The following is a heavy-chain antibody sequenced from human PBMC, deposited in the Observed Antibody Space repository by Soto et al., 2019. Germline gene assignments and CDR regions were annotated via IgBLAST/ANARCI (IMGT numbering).Heavy chain of an antibody. CDR1: GFTFSTYA. J-gene: IGHJ4*02. V-gene: IGHV3-30*09. CDR2: ISHDGDKE. D-gene: IGHD3-16*02. CDR3: VASALSFDF. Sequence: PGGSLRLSCEASGFTFSTYAMHWVRQTPGKGLEWLAVISHDGDKEHISDSVKGRFAISRDNSKNTLYLQISSLKDEDTAVYQCVASALSFDFWGQVTPVTVSS.